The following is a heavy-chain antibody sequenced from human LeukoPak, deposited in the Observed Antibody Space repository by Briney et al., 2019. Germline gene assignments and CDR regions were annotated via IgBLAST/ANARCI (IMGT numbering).Heavy chain of an antibody. Sequence: ASVKVSCKASGYTFTGYYMHWVRQAPGQGLEWMGWINPNSGGTNYAQKFQGWVTVTRDTSISTAYMELSRLRSDDTAVYYCAREAMPGIAVAGTGFDYWGQGTLATVSS. J-gene: IGHJ4*02. D-gene: IGHD6-19*01. CDR2: INPNSGGT. V-gene: IGHV1-2*04. CDR1: GYTFTGYY. CDR3: AREAMPGIAVAGTGFDY.